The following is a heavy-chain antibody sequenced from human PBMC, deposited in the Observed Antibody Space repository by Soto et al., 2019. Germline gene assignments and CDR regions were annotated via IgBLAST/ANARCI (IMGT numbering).Heavy chain of an antibody. Sequence: WASVKVSCKASGYTFTSYGISWVRQAPGQGLEWMGWISAYNGNTNYAQKLQGRVTMTTDTSTSTAYMELRSLRSDDTAVYYCASGLYWGPGTEHFDYWGQGTLVTVSS. CDR3: ASGLYWGPGTEHFDY. V-gene: IGHV1-18*04. CDR1: GYTFTSYG. J-gene: IGHJ4*02. CDR2: ISAYNGNT. D-gene: IGHD2-21*01.